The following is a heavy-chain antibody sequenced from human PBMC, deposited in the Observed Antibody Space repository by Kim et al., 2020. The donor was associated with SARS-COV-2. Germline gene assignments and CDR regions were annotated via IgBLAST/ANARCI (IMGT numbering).Heavy chain of an antibody. CDR3: ARDGANWDVDY. V-gene: IGHV3-33*01. Sequence: KEYANSVKGRLTISRDKAKNTVYLQMSGLSADGTAVYYCARDGANWDVDYCGQGTLVTVFS. CDR2: K. D-gene: IGHD1-26*01. J-gene: IGHJ4*01.